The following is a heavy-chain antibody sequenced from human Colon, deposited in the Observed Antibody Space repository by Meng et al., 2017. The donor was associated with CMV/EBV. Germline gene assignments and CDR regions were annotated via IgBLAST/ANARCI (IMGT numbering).Heavy chain of an antibody. CDR3: ARGVLNFFDY. D-gene: IGHD3-10*01. CDR2: IYNSGST. V-gene: IGHV4-39*07. J-gene: IGHJ4*02. Sequence: QLQLEESGPGRVKPSETLSLTCSVSGGSFTTNSYFWAWIRQPPGKGLEYIGSIYNSGSTYYNASLKSRVTMSVDTSKNQFSLKLSSVTAADTAKYYCARGVLNFFDYWGQGTLVTVSS. CDR1: GGSFTTNSYF.